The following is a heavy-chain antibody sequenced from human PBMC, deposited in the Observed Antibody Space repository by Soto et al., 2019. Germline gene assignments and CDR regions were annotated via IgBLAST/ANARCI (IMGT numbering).Heavy chain of an antibody. J-gene: IGHJ4*02. CDR3: ARGETYYYDSSGYYFDY. CDR1: GFTFSSYA. V-gene: IGHV3-30-3*01. Sequence: GGSLRLSCAASGFTFSSYAMHWVRQAPGKGLEWVAVISYDGSNKYYADSVKGRFTISRDNSKNTLYLQMNSLRAEDTAWYYCARGETYYYDSSGYYFDYWGQGTLVTVSS. D-gene: IGHD3-22*01. CDR2: ISYDGSNK.